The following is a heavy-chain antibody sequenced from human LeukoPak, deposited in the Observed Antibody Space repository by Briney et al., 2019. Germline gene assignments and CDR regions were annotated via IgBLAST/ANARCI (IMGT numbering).Heavy chain of an antibody. D-gene: IGHD1-20*01. CDR3: ARHNNWAFDY. V-gene: IGHV5-51*01. J-gene: IGHJ4*02. Sequence: HGESLKISCKASGYSFASYWIGWVRQTSGKGLEWMAIIHPNDASTIYSPSFQGQVTISADRSITTAYLQWNTLQASDTAIYYCARHNNWAFDYWDRGTLLTVSS. CDR2: IHPNDAST. CDR1: GYSFASYW.